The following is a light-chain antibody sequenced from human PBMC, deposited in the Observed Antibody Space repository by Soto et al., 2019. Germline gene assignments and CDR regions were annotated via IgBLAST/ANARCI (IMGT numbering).Light chain of an antibody. CDR1: SSNFGAGYD. J-gene: IGLJ7*01. V-gene: IGLV1-40*01. CDR2: ADF. Sequence: QSVLTQPPSLSGAPGQRVTISCTGSSSNFGAGYDVHWYQQLPQTAPRLLIYADFNRPSGVPDRFSSSRSGTSASLVITGLQAVDEGSYYCHAYDSSLSGWVFGGGTQLTVL. CDR3: HAYDSSLSGWV.